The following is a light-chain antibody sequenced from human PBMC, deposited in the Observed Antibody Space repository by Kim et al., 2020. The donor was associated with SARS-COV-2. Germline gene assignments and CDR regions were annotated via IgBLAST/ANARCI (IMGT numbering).Light chain of an antibody. J-gene: IGLJ2*01. CDR2: EDN. Sequence: NFMLTQPHSVSEPPGKTVTISCTRRSGSIASNYVQWYQQHPGSTPTTVIYEDNQRPSGVPDRFSGSIDSSSNSASLTISGLKTEDEADYYCQSYDSSNHEVVFGGGTKLTV. CDR1: SGSIASNY. V-gene: IGLV6-57*01. CDR3: QSYDSSNHEVV.